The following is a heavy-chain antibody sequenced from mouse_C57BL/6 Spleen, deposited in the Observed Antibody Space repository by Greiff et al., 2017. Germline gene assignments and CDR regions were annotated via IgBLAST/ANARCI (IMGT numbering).Heavy chain of an antibody. CDR1: GFSLTSYG. Sequence: VHLVESGPGLVQPSQSLSITCTVSGFSLTSYGVHWVRQSPGKGLEWLGVIWRGGSTDYNAAFMSRLSITKDNSKSQVFFKMNSLQADDTAIYYCAKNSGSSYWAMDYWGQGTSVTVSS. CDR3: AKNSGSSYWAMDY. D-gene: IGHD1-1*01. CDR2: IWRGGST. J-gene: IGHJ4*01. V-gene: IGHV2-5*01.